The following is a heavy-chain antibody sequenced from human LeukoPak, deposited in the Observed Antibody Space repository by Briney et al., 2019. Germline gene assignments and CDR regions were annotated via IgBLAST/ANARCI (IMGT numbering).Heavy chain of an antibody. V-gene: IGHV4-59*01. CDR1: GGSIRGYY. D-gene: IGHD6-13*01. Sequence: SETLSLTCTVSGGSIRGYYWSWIRQPPGKRLEWLGYIYHSGSTNYNPSLKSRVTIPVATAKNQLPLKLSSVTAADTPVYYCAGDPIWRSISWSKSYLDYWGQGTLVTVSS. CDR2: IYHSGST. CDR3: AGDPIWRSISWSKSYLDY. J-gene: IGHJ4*02.